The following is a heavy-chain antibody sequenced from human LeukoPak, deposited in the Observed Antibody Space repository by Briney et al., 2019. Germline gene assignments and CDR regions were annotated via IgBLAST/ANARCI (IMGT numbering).Heavy chain of an antibody. CDR3: AKGSGYSYGSYDY. CDR2: IRYDGSNK. CDR1: GFTFSSYG. Sequence: GGSLTLSCAASGFTFSSYGMHWVRQAPGKGLEWVAFIRYDGSNKYYADSVKGRFTISRDNSKNTLYLQMNSLRAEDTAVYYCAKGSGYSYGSYDYWGQGTLVTVSS. V-gene: IGHV3-30*02. D-gene: IGHD5-18*01. J-gene: IGHJ4*02.